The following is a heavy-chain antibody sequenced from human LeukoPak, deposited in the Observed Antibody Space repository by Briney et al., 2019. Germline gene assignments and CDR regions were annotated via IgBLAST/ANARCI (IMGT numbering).Heavy chain of an antibody. Sequence: GGSLRLSCAASGFTFSSYGMHWVRQAPGKGLEWVAVMSYDGSNKYYADSVKGRFTISRDNSKNTLYLQMNSLRAEDTAVYYCAKSHGYSYGFDYWGQGTLVTVSS. CDR1: GFTFSSYG. J-gene: IGHJ4*02. CDR3: AKSHGYSYGFDY. D-gene: IGHD5-18*01. V-gene: IGHV3-30*18. CDR2: MSYDGSNK.